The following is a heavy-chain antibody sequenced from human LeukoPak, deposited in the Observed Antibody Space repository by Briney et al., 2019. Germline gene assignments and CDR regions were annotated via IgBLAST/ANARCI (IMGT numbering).Heavy chain of an antibody. CDR1: GFTFDDYA. J-gene: IGHJ4*02. V-gene: IGHV3-43D*03. CDR3: AKNSPPGYYMDV. Sequence: GGSLRLSCAASGFTFDDYAMHWVRQAPGKGLEWVSLISWDGGSTYYADSVKGRFTISRDNSKNSLYLQMNSLRAEDTALYYCAKNSPPGYYMDVWGQGTLVTVSS. CDR2: ISWDGGST.